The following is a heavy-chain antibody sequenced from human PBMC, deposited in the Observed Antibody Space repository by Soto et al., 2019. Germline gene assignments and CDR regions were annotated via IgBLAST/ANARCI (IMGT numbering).Heavy chain of an antibody. V-gene: IGHV4-34*01. CDR3: ARCYGRNLDY. CDR2: VNHSGCT. D-gene: IGHD5-18*01. J-gene: IGHJ4*02. Sequence: QVQLQQWGAGLLKPSETLSLTCAVYGGSFSGYYWSWIRQPPGKGLEWIGEVNHSGCTHYNPSLKSRATTSVHTSKNLYPLNQSSLITEDTALYYFARCYGRNLDYWGQGTLVTVSS. CDR1: GGSFSGYY.